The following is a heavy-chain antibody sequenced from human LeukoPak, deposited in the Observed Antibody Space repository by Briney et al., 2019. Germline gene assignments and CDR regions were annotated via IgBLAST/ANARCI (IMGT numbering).Heavy chain of an antibody. V-gene: IGHV4-59*01. Sequence: SETLSLTCTVSGGSISSYYWSWIRQPPGKGLEWIGYIYYSGSTNYNPSLKSRVTISVDTSKNQFSLKLSSVTAADTAVYYCARMARYFDWSPYSGWFDPWGQGTLVTVSS. CDR3: ARMARYFDWSPYSGWFDP. J-gene: IGHJ5*02. CDR2: IYYSGST. D-gene: IGHD3-9*01. CDR1: GGSISSYY.